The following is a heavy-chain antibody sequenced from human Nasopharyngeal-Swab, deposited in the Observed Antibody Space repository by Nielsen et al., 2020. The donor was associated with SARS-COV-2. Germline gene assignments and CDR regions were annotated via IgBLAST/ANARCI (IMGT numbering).Heavy chain of an antibody. J-gene: IGHJ4*02. CDR1: GFTFSSYA. Sequence: GGSLRLSCAASGFTFSSYAMHWVRQAPGKGLEWVAVISYDGSNKYYADSVKGRFTISRDNSKNTLYLQMNSLRAEDTAVYYCARDGRTGSWRVYDSSGDFDYWGQGTLVTVSS. V-gene: IGHV3-30*04. CDR3: ARDGRTGSWRVYDSSGDFDY. CDR2: ISYDGSNK. D-gene: IGHD3-22*01.